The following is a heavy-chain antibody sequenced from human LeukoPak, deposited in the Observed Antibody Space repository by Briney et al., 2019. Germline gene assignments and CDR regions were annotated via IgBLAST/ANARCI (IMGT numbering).Heavy chain of an antibody. D-gene: IGHD3-10*01. CDR2: ISSTSGYI. CDR3: ARDPTTYSSGSYYYYFDY. J-gene: IGHJ4*02. V-gene: IGHV3-21*01. CDR1: GFTFSSYS. Sequence: GSLRLSCAASGFTFSSYSMNWVRQAPGKGLEWVSPISSTSGYIYYADSVKGRFTISRDNARNSLYLQMNSLRAEDTAVYYCARDPTTYSSGSYYYYFDYWGQGTLVTVSS.